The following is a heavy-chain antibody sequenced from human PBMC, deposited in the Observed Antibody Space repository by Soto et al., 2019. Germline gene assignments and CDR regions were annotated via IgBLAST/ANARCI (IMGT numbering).Heavy chain of an antibody. V-gene: IGHV1-2*04. CDR3: ARSRYYYDSSGYYPTFDY. D-gene: IGHD3-22*01. Sequence: QVQLVQSGAEVKKPGASVKVSCKASGYTFTGYYMHWVRQAPGQGLEWMGWINPNSGGTNYAQKFQGWVTMTRDTANSTAYMELSRLRSDDTAVYYCARSRYYYDSSGYYPTFDYWGQGTLVTVSS. CDR2: INPNSGGT. J-gene: IGHJ4*02. CDR1: GYTFTGYY.